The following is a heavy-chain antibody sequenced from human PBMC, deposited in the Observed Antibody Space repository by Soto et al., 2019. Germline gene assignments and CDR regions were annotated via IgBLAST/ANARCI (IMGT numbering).Heavy chain of an antibody. CDR1: GFPFTSYG. Sequence: QVQLVESGGGVVQPGRSLRLSCAASGFPFTSYGMHWVREGPDKGLEWVAIISYDGSDKYYADSVKGRFTISRDNFKNTLYLQMNSLRPEDTALYYCVGGQYYFDSRGQGTLVIVSS. J-gene: IGHJ4*02. CDR2: ISYDGSDK. V-gene: IGHV3-30*03. D-gene: IGHD3-10*01. CDR3: VGGQYYFDS.